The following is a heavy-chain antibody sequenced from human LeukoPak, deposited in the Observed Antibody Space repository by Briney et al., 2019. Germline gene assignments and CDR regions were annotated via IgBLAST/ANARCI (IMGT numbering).Heavy chain of an antibody. Sequence: GGSLRLSCAASGFTFSSYSMNWVRQAPGKGLEWVAVISYDGSNKYYADSVKGRFTISRDNSKNTLYLQMNSLRAEDTAVYYCANGPSMTLDYWGQGTLVTVSS. CDR1: GFTFSSYS. CDR3: ANGPSMTLDY. D-gene: IGHD2/OR15-2a*01. V-gene: IGHV3-30*18. J-gene: IGHJ4*02. CDR2: ISYDGSNK.